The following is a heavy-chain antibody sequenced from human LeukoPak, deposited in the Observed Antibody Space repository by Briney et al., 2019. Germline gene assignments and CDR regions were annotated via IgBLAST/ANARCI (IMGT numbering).Heavy chain of an antibody. CDR1: GYTFTDYY. J-gene: IGHJ4*02. V-gene: IGHV1-2*02. CDR2: INPNSGGT. Sequence: ASVKVSCKASGYTFTDYYMHWVRQAPGQGLEWVGWINPNSGGTSYAQKFQDRVTLTRDTSITTAYMGLSRLRSDDTAVYYCTTHPNPDYWGQGTLVIVSS. CDR3: TTHPNPDY.